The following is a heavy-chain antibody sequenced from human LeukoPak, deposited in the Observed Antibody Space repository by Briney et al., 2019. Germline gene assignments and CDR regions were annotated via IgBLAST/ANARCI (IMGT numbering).Heavy chain of an antibody. CDR3: ASGGAVAGDYYYGMDV. CDR2: ISAYNGNT. CDR1: GYTFTSYG. D-gene: IGHD6-19*01. J-gene: IGHJ6*02. Sequence: ASVKVSCKASGYTFTSYGIRWVRQAPGQGLAWMGWISAYNGNTNYAQKLQGRVTMTTDTSTSTAYMELRSLRSDDTAVYYCASGGAVAGDYYYGMDVWGQGTTVTVSS. V-gene: IGHV1-18*01.